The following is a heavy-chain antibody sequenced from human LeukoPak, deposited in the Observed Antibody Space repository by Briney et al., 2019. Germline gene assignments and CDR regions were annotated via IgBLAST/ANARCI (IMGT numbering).Heavy chain of an antibody. CDR2: IRYDGSNK. D-gene: IGHD6-6*01. CDR1: GFTFSSYG. J-gene: IGHJ6*03. Sequence: GGSLRLSCAASGFTFSSYGMHWVRQAPGKGLEWVAFIRYDGSNKYYADSVKGRFTISRDNSKNTLYLQMNSLRAEDTAVYYCARTPGSSSSVFYYHYMDVWGKGTTVTVSS. V-gene: IGHV3-30*02. CDR3: ARTPGSSSSVFYYHYMDV.